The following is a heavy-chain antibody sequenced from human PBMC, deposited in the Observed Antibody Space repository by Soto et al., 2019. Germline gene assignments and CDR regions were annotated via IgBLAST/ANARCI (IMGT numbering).Heavy chain of an antibody. V-gene: IGHV3-9*01. CDR1: GFTFDDYA. CDR2: ISWNSGSI. J-gene: IGHJ1*01. Sequence: GGSLRLSCAASGFTFDDYAMHWVRQAPGKGLEWVSGISWNSGSIGYADSVKGRFTISRDNAKNSLYLQMNSLRAEETALYYCAKAAPLAVAGPFAEYFQHWGQGTLVTVSS. CDR3: AKAAPLAVAGPFAEYFQH. D-gene: IGHD6-19*01.